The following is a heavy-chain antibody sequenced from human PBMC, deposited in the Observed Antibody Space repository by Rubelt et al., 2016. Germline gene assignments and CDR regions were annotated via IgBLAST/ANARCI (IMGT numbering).Heavy chain of an antibody. D-gene: IGHD3-22*01. J-gene: IGHJ4*02. V-gene: IGHV5-10-1*04. CDR3: ARGRYHYDTSGYSVFDY. CDR2: IDPSDSNT. Sequence: EWMGRIDPSDSNTNYSPSFQGQVTISAVKSLSTAYLQWSSLKASGTAIYYCARGRYHYDTSGYSVFDYWGQGTPVTVPA.